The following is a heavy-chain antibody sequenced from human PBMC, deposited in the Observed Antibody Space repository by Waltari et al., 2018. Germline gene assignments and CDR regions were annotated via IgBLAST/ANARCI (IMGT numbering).Heavy chain of an antibody. CDR3: ARETQNYVWGSYLPD. CDR1: GFTFSSYG. D-gene: IGHD3-16*02. CDR2: IRYDGSNK. V-gene: IGHV3-30*02. Sequence: QVQLVESGGGVVQPGGSLRLSCAASGFTFSSYGMHWVRQAPGKGLEWVAFIRYDGSNKYYADSVKGRFTISRDNSKNTLYLQMNSLRAEDTAVYYCARETQNYVWGSYLPDWGQGTLVTVSS. J-gene: IGHJ4*02.